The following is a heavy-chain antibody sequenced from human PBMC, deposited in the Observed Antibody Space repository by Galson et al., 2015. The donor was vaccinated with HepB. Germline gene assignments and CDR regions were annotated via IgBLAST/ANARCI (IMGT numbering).Heavy chain of an antibody. Sequence: SLRLSCAASGFTFSSYGMHWVRQAPGKGLEWVAVISYDGSNKYYADSVKGRFTISRDNSKNTLYLQMNSLRAEDTAVYYCAKDGAAGNIFDYWGQGTLVTVSS. J-gene: IGHJ4*02. CDR1: GFTFSSYG. D-gene: IGHD6-13*01. V-gene: IGHV3-30*18. CDR3: AKDGAAGNIFDY. CDR2: ISYDGSNK.